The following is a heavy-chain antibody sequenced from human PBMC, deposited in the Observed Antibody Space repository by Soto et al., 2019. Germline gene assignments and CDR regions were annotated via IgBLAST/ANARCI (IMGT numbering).Heavy chain of an antibody. J-gene: IGHJ3*01. V-gene: IGHV3-23*01. CDR2: ISESGVYT. Sequence: PVGSLRLSCTASGFTFSTYAMSWVRQAPGEGLEWVSSISESGVYTDYADSVKGRFTISRDNSKNTLYVQMTSLRAEDTAVYYCAKETSPNTYYAFDFWGQGTLVTVSS. D-gene: IGHD2-8*01. CDR3: AKETSPNTYYAFDF. CDR1: GFTFSTYA.